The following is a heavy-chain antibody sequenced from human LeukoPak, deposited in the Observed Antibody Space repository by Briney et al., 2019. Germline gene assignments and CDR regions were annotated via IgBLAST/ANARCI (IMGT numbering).Heavy chain of an antibody. V-gene: IGHV1-46*01. J-gene: IGHJ4*02. CDR1: GYTFTSYY. CDR2: INPSGGST. CDR3: AREGGIMVEFPAGMDY. Sequence: ASVKVSCKASGYTFTSYYMHWVRQAPGQGLEWMGIINPSGGSTSYAQKFQGRVTMTRDMSTSTVYMELSSLRSEDTAVYYCAREGGIMVEFPAGMDYWGQGTLVTVSS. D-gene: IGHD2-2*01.